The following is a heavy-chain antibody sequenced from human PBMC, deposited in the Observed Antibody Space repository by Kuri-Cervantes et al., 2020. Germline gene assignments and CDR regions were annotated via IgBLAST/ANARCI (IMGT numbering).Heavy chain of an antibody. CDR1: GFTFSDYY. D-gene: IGHD1-26*01. V-gene: IGHV3-11*04. Sequence: GGSLRLSCAASGFTFSDYYMSWIRQAPGKGLEWVSYISSSGSTIYYADSVKGRFTISRDNAKNSLYLQMNSLRAEDTAVYYCARGRGSYHYYYYGMDVWGQGTTVTVSS. CDR3: ARGRGSYHYYYYGMDV. CDR2: ISSSGSTI. J-gene: IGHJ6*02.